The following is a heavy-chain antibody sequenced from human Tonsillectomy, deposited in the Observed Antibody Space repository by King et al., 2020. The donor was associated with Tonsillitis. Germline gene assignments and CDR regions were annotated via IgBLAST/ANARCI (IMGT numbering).Heavy chain of an antibody. CDR3: ARTYHYDSNDYAGNYCDY. J-gene: IGHJ4*02. D-gene: IGHD3-22*01. CDR2: IYSDGIT. CDR1: GFTVSSNY. V-gene: IGHV3-53*01. Sequence: EVQLVESGGGLVQPGGSLRLSCAASGFTVSSNYMSWVRQAPGKGLEWVSVIYSDGITSYADSVKGRFTISRDNSKNTLYLQMNSLRADDTAVYYCARTYHYDSNDYAGNYCDYWGQGTPVTVSS.